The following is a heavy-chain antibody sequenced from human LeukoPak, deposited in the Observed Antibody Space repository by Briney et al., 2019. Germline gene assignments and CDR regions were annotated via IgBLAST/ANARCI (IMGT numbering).Heavy chain of an antibody. CDR1: GFTLSDFW. J-gene: IGHJ4*02. CDR3: ARDSPSSTSWGY. V-gene: IGHV3-69-1*01. D-gene: IGHD2-2*01. CDR2: ISSSSYI. Sequence: GGSLRLSCAASGFTLSDFWMSWVRQAPGKGLEWVSSISSSSYIYYADSVKGRFTISRDNAKNSLYLQMNSLRAEDTAVYYCARDSPSSTSWGYWGQGTLVTVSS.